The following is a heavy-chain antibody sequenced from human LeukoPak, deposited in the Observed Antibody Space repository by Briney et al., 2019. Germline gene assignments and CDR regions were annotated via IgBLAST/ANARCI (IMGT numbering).Heavy chain of an antibody. CDR3: ARDGYSGYETGYFDY. J-gene: IGHJ4*02. CDR1: GYTFTSYY. D-gene: IGHD5-12*01. CDR2: INPSGGST. Sequence: ASVKVSCKASGYTFTSYYMHWVRQAPGQGLEWMGIINPSGGSTSYAQKFQGRVTMTRDTSTSTVYMELSSLRSEDTAVYYCARDGYSGYETGYFDYWGQGTLVTVSS. V-gene: IGHV1-46*01.